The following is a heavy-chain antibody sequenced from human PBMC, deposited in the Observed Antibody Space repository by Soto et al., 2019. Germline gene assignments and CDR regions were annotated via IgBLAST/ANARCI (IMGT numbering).Heavy chain of an antibody. J-gene: IGHJ6*02. D-gene: IGHD2-21*02. Sequence: PWGSRRLACAAGRDTFCRWGMHRDSQAPGKGLEWVAVIWYDGSNKYYADSVKGRFTISRDNSKNTLYLQMNSLRAEDTAVYYCARSRGDYYYYYGMDVWGQGTTVTVSS. CDR1: RDTFCRWG. V-gene: IGHV3-33*01. CDR2: IWYDGSNK. CDR3: ARSRGDYYYYYGMDV.